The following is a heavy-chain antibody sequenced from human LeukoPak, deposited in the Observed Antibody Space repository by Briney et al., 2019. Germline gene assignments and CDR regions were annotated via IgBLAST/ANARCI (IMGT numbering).Heavy chain of an antibody. V-gene: IGHV3-7*01. J-gene: IGHJ4*02. CDR2: IKQDGSEK. CDR1: GFTFSSYW. D-gene: IGHD1-26*01. CDR3: AREAASGSYMNY. Sequence: PGGSLRLSCAASGFTFSSYWMRWVRQAPGKGLEWVANIKQDGSEKYYVDSVKGRFTISRDNAKNSLYLQMNSLRAEDTAAYYCAREAASGSYMNYWGQGTLVTVSS.